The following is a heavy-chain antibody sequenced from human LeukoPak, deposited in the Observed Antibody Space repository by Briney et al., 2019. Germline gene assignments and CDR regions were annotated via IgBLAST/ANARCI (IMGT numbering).Heavy chain of an antibody. D-gene: IGHD1-7*01. CDR1: GGSFSNYY. Sequence: AETLSLTCAVYGGSFSNYYWSWIRQTPGKGKEWIGEINDSGRNNYNPSLMSRVIVSVDTSKNQFSLRLTSVTGTDTAVYYCARRWNYGRNYYIDVWGKGATVSVSS. CDR2: INDSGRN. CDR3: ARRWNYGRNYYIDV. V-gene: IGHV4-34*01. J-gene: IGHJ6*03.